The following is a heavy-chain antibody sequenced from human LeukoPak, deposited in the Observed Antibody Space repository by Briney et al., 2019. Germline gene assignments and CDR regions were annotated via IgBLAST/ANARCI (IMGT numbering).Heavy chain of an antibody. D-gene: IGHD3-3*01. CDR1: GFTVSSNY. J-gene: IGHJ3*02. CDR2: IYSGGST. V-gene: IGHV3-53*01. CDR3: TRELGHYDFWSNRPGTAFDI. Sequence: GGSLRLSCAASGFTVSSNYMSWVRQAPGKGLEWVSVIYSGGSTYYADSVKGRFTISRDNSKNTLYLQMNSLRAEDTAVYYCTRELGHYDFWSNRPGTAFDIWGQGTMVTVSS.